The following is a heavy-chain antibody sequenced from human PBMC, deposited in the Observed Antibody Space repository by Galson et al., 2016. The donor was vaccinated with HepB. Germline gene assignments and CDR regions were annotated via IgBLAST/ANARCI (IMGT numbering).Heavy chain of an antibody. V-gene: IGHV4-61*08. CDR2: IYYSGST. D-gene: IGHD6-19*01. J-gene: IGHJ4*02. CDR1: DDSVNSGAYY. CDR3: ARDRRGGSSSDWSHDYFDY. Sequence: LSLTCTVSDDSVNSGAYYWTWIRQPPGKGLEWIAHIYYSGSTNYNPSLKSRVTISADTSKNQFSLRLTSVTAADTAVYYCARDRRGGSSSDWSHDYFDYWGQGTLVTVSS.